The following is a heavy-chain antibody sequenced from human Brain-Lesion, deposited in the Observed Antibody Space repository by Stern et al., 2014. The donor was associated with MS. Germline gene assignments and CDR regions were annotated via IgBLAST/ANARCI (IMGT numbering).Heavy chain of an antibody. CDR3: ARDDHRDSSGHYAPFDY. D-gene: IGHD3-22*01. CDR1: GYTFIRYA. CDR2: INGVDDKT. V-gene: IGHV1-3*01. Sequence: QVQLVQSGAEVKKPGASVKVSCKASGYTFIRYAMQWVRQAPGPRLEWMGRINGVDDKTKYSHKFQGRVTITRDTSANTVYMELSSLRSEDTAVYYCARDDHRDSSGHYAPFDYWGQGTRVTVSS. J-gene: IGHJ4*02.